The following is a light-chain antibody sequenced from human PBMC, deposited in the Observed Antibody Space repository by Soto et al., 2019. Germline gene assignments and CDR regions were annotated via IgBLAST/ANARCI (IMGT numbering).Light chain of an antibody. CDR2: DVT. J-gene: IGLJ2*01. CDR3: SSYTTSSTLI. V-gene: IGLV2-14*03. CDR1: SNDVGRYKL. Sequence: QYALTQPASVSGSPGQSITISCTGTSNDVGRYKLVSWYQQHPGKAPKLMIYDVTNRPSGVSNRFSGSKSGNTASLTISGLQAEDEADYYCSSYTTSSTLIFGGGTKVTVL.